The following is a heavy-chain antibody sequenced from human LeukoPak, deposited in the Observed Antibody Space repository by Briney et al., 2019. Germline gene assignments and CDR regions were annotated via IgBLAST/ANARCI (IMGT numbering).Heavy chain of an antibody. J-gene: IGHJ6*03. D-gene: IGHD6-13*01. CDR2: IDWDDDK. CDR1: GFSLSTSGMC. Sequence: SGPALVRPTQTLTLTCTFSGFSLSTSGMCVSWIRQPPGKALEWLARIDWDDDKYYSTSLKTRLTISKDTSKNQVVLTMTNMDPVDTATYYCARGVAAAGRYYYYYMDVWGKGTTVTVSS. V-gene: IGHV2-70*11. CDR3: ARGVAAAGRYYYYYMDV.